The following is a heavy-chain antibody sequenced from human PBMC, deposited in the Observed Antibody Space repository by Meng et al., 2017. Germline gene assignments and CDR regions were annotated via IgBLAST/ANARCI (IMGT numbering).Heavy chain of an antibody. J-gene: IGHJ4*02. CDR3: ARVKITGTTRSIDY. CDR1: GGSVSSGIYY. V-gene: IGHV4-61*01. Sequence: VQLHGSGPGPVSPSDTLALTCTVSGGSVSSGIYYCSWIRQPPGKGLEWIVYIHYSGSTNYNPSLKSRVTISVDTSKNQFSLKLSSVTAADTAVYYCARVKITGTTRSIDYWGQGTLVTVSS. D-gene: IGHD1-7*01. CDR2: IHYSGST.